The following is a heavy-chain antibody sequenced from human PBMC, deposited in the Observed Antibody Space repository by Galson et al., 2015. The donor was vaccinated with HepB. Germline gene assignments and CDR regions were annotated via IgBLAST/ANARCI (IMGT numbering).Heavy chain of an antibody. V-gene: IGHV1-3*01. CDR3: ARDIVVLPAAMSVFLSYSYGYFDY. Sequence: SVKVSCKASGYTFTSYAMHWVRQAPGQRLEWMGWINAGNGNTKYSQKFQGRVTITRDTSASTAYMELSSLRSEDTAVYYCARDIVVLPAAMSVFLSYSYGYFDYWGQGTLVTVSS. CDR2: INAGNGNT. CDR1: GYTFTSYA. J-gene: IGHJ4*02. D-gene: IGHD2-2*01.